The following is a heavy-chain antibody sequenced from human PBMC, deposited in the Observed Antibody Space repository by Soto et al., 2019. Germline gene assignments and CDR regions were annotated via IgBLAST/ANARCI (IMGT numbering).Heavy chain of an antibody. D-gene: IGHD3-22*01. Sequence: SVKVSCKASGGTLSTNSISWVRQAPGQGLEWMGGIIPIFGTANYAQKFQGTVAITADESTSTVYLEVSSLRSDDTAVYYCARDRLRGYDSSGFYSWGQGTMVTVSS. CDR3: ARDRLRGYDSSGFYS. CDR2: IIPIFGTA. V-gene: IGHV1-69*13. J-gene: IGHJ4*02. CDR1: GGTLSTNS.